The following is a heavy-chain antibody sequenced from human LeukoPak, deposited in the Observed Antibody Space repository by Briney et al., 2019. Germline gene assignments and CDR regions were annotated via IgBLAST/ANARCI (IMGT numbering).Heavy chain of an antibody. CDR1: GYTFTSYY. J-gene: IGHJ4*02. V-gene: IGHV1-46*01. D-gene: IGHD5-18*01. CDR3: ARMGVDTAMAPQGMGY. Sequence: ASVKVSCNASGYTFTSYYMHWVRQAPGQGLEWMGIINPSGGSTSYAQKFQGRVTMTRDMSTSTVYMELSSLRSEDTAVYYCARMGVDTAMAPQGMGYWGQGTLVTVSS. CDR2: INPSGGST.